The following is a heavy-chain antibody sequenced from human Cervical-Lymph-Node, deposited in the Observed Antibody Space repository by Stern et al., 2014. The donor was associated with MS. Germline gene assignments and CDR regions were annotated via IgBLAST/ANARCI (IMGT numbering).Heavy chain of an antibody. V-gene: IGHV4-31*11. CDR1: GGSXXXXTGGYF. CDR3: ARVAYCGGDCSAFDS. CDR2: ISYSWRT. J-gene: IGHJ4*02. Sequence: QTLSLICAVSGGSXXXXTGGYFWRWIRQPPGKGLEWIGFISYSWRTYYNPALISRTTISVDTSKNQDSLRLTSMTAADTAVYYCARVAYCGGDCSAFDSWGQGTLVTVSS. D-gene: IGHD2-21*02.